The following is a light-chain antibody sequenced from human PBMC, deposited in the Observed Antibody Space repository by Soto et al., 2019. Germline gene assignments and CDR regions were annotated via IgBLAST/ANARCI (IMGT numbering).Light chain of an antibody. J-gene: IGKJ5*01. CDR3: QQSYSTPIT. V-gene: IGKV1-9*01. Sequence: IQLTQSPSSLSAFVGDRVTITCRASQGISTYLAWYQQKSGKAPKLLIYASSTLQPGVPSRFSGSGSGTDFTLTIDTLQPEDFATYYCQQSYSTPITFGQGTRLEIK. CDR1: QGISTY. CDR2: ASS.